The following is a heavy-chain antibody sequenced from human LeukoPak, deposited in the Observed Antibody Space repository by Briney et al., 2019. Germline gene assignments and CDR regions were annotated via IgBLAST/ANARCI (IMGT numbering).Heavy chain of an antibody. Sequence: ASVNVSCKPSGYTFTSYGISWVRQAPGQGLEWMGWISAYNGNTNYAQKLQGRVTMTTDTSTSTAYMELRSLRSDDTAVYYCARDRRGSGYSYGYYFDYWGQGTLVTVSS. D-gene: IGHD5-18*01. J-gene: IGHJ4*02. CDR3: ARDRRGSGYSYGYYFDY. CDR1: GYTFTSYG. CDR2: ISAYNGNT. V-gene: IGHV1-18*01.